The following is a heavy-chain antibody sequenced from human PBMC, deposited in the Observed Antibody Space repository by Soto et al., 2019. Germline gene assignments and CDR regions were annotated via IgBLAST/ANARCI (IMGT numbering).Heavy chain of an antibody. V-gene: IGHV1-2*02. CDR1: ESLIPAYY. CDR3: ARDHNSDQYYHGMDV. CDR2: INPNTGAT. D-gene: IGHD1-1*01. J-gene: IGHJ6*02. Sequence: ASLKGYFKTSESLIPAYYIHWVRQAPGQGLEWLGWINPNTGATNYPQKFQGRVTMTSDTSISTAYMELSSLMSDDTAVYYCARDHNSDQYYHGMDVWGQGTKVTVFS.